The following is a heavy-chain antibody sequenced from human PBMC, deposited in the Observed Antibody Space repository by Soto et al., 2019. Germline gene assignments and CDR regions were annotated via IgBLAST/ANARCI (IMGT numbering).Heavy chain of an antibody. J-gene: IGHJ6*02. CDR3: ARDRRTNYDYYGMDV. Sequence: SVKVSCKASGDTFRRYSTTWVRQAPGQGVEWMGRINPIVEIARYAQKFQGRVTITVDKATTTAHMELTSLRSEDTAVYYCARDRRTNYDYYGMDVWGQGTTVTVSS. V-gene: IGHV1-69*04. CDR2: INPIVEIA. CDR1: GDTFRRYS.